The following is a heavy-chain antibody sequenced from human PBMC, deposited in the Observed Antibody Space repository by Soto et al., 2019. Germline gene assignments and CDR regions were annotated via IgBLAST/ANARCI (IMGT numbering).Heavy chain of an antibody. D-gene: IGHD1-7*01. J-gene: IGHJ6*02. Sequence: QVQLVQSGAEVKKPGSSAKVSCKASGGTFSSYAISWVRQAPGQGLEWMGGIIPIFGTANYAQKFQGRVTITADESTSTAYMELSSLRSEDTAVYYCARVVDNWNYGTYYYYGMDVWGQGTTVTVSS. CDR3: ARVVDNWNYGTYYYYGMDV. V-gene: IGHV1-69*01. CDR1: GGTFSSYA. CDR2: IIPIFGTA.